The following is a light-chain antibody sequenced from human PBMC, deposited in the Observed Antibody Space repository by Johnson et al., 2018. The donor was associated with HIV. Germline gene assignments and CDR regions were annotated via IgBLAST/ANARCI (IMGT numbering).Light chain of an antibody. V-gene: IGLV1-51*02. CDR3: GTWDNGMSGYV. J-gene: IGLJ1*01. CDR2: ANN. CDR1: SSNIGNNF. Sequence: QSVLTQPPSVSAAPGQKVTISCSGSSSNIGNNFVSWYQQLPGTAPKLLIYANNKRHSGIADRFYGSKSGTSATLGITGLQTGDEAAYDGGTWDNGMSGYVVGSGTKFTVL.